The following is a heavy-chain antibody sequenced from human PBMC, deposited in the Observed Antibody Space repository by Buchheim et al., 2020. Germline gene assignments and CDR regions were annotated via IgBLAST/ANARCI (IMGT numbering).Heavy chain of an antibody. CDR3: ASGGATYYDFWYYYYYGMDV. D-gene: IGHD3-3*01. J-gene: IGHJ6*02. Sequence: QVQLVQSGSELKKPGASVKVSCKASGYTFTSYAMNWVRQAPGQGLEWMGWINTNTGNPTYAQGFTGRFVFSLDTSFSTAYLQICSLKAEDTAVYYCASGGATYYDFWYYYYYGMDVWGQGTT. CDR2: INTNTGNP. V-gene: IGHV7-4-1*01. CDR1: GYTFTSYA.